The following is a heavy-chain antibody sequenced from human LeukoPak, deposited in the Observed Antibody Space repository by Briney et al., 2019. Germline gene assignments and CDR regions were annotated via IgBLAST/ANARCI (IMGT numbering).Heavy chain of an antibody. V-gene: IGHV3-30*04. D-gene: IGHD6-19*01. Sequence: PGRSLRLSCAASGFTFSSYAMHWVRQVPGKGLEWVAVISYDGSNKYYADSVKSRFTISRDNSKNTLYLQMNSLRAEDTAVYYCARDRKGEYSSGWYNFDYWGQGTLVTVSS. J-gene: IGHJ4*02. CDR1: GFTFSSYA. CDR2: ISYDGSNK. CDR3: ARDRKGEYSSGWYNFDY.